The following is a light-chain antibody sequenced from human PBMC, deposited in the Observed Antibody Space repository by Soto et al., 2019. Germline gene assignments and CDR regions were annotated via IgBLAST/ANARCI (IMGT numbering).Light chain of an antibody. V-gene: IGKV3-20*01. CDR2: GAS. CDR3: QQYGSSPLT. J-gene: IGKJ4*01. CDR1: QSVSSSY. Sequence: EIVLTQSPGTLSLSPGERAALYCRASQSVSSSYLAWYQQKPGQAPRLLLYGASSRATGIPDRFSGSGSGTDFTLTISRLEPADFAVYYCQQYGSSPLTFGGGTKVEIK.